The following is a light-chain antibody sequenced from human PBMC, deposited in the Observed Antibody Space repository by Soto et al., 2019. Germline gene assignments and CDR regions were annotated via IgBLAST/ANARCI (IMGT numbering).Light chain of an antibody. V-gene: IGLV2-14*01. J-gene: IGLJ2*01. CDR1: SSDVGSYNY. CDR2: DVS. CDR3: SSYTSSRTHVV. Sequence: QSALTQPASVSGSPGQSITISCTGTSSDVGSYNYVSWYQQYPGKAPKLMIYDVSNRPSGVSYRFSGSKSGNTASLTISGIQAEDEADYYCSSYTSSRTHVVFGGGTKVTVL.